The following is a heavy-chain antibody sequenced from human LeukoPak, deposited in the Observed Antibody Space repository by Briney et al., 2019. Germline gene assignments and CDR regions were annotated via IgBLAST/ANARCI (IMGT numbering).Heavy chain of an antibody. V-gene: IGHV4-59*12. CDR1: GGSISSYY. CDR3: ARDTYYYGSGKSPLFDY. J-gene: IGHJ4*02. CDR2: IYYSGST. Sequence: SETLSLTCTVSGGSISSYYWSWIRQPPGKGLEWIGYIYYSGSTNYNPSLKSRVTMSVDTSKNQFSLKLSSVTAADTAVYYCARDTYYYGSGKSPLFDYWGQGTLVTVSS. D-gene: IGHD3-10*01.